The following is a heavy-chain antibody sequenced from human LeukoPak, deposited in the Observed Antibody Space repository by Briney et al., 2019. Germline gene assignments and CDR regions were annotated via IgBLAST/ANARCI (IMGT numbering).Heavy chain of an antibody. J-gene: IGHJ4*02. CDR1: GFTVSSNY. CDR2: IFSGGTT. CDR3: AGGVLGYCYGFDY. Sequence: PGGSLTLSCAASGFTVSSNYMSWVRQAPGKGLEGVSVIFSGGTTYYADSVKGRFTISRHNSENTLYLQMNRLRGEDTAVYYCAGGVLGYCYGFDYWGQGTLVTVSS. D-gene: IGHD5-18*01. V-gene: IGHV3-53*04.